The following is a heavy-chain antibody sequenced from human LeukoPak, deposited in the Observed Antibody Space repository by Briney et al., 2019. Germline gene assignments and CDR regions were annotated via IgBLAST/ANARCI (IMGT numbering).Heavy chain of an antibody. Sequence: ASVKVSCKASGYTFTSYDINWVRQATGQGLEWMGWMNPNSGNTGYAQKFQGRVTMTRNTSISTAYMGLSSLRSEGTAVYYCARGAYYYYYMDVWGKGTTVTVSS. CDR3: ARGAYYYYYMDV. V-gene: IGHV1-8*01. J-gene: IGHJ6*03. CDR2: MNPNSGNT. CDR1: GYTFTSYD.